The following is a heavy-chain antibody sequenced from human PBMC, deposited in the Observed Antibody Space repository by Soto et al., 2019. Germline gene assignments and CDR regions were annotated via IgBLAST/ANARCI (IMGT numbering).Heavy chain of an antibody. V-gene: IGHV4-59*01. D-gene: IGHD3-3*01. Sequence: SETLSLTCTVSGGSISSYYWSWIRQPPGKGLEWIGYIYYSGSTNYNPSLNSRVTISVDTSKNQFSLKLSSVTAADTAVYYCARGSYDFWSGYRYYYYYMDVWGKGTTVTVSS. CDR3: ARGSYDFWSGYRYYYYYMDV. CDR2: IYYSGST. CDR1: GGSISSYY. J-gene: IGHJ6*03.